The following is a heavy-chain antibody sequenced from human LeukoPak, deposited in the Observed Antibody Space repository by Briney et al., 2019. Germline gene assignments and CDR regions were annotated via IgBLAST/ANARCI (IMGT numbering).Heavy chain of an antibody. D-gene: IGHD3-22*01. CDR3: ARGLFLSGYLDAFDI. V-gene: IGHV3-53*01. Sequence: GGSLRLSCAASGFTVSNKYMTWLRQAPGKGLEWVSLIYSDGRTYYADSVKGRCTISRDNSESTLYLQMNSLRVEDTAVYYCARGLFLSGYLDAFDIWGQGTVVTVSS. CDR1: GFTVSNKY. J-gene: IGHJ3*02. CDR2: IYSDGRT.